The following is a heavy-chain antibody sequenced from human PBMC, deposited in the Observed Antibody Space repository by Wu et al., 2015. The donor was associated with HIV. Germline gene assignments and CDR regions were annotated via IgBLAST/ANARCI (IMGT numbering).Heavy chain of an antibody. Sequence: QVQLVQSGAEVKKPGSSVKVSCKSSGGTFRNFAISWVRQAPGQGLEWMGRIIPMFGTANYAQKFQGRVTITADESTSTAYMELSSLRSEDTAVYYRARVGAKYYYDSSGGAFDIWGQGTMVTVSS. V-gene: IGHV1-69*13. D-gene: IGHD3-22*01. CDR1: GGTFRNFA. CDR3: ARVGAKYYYDSSGGAFDI. J-gene: IGHJ3*02. CDR2: IIPMFGTA.